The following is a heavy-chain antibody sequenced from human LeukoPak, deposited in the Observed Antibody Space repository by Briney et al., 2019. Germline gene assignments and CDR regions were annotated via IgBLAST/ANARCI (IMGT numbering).Heavy chain of an antibody. Sequence: PGGSLRLSCAASGFTFSSYGMHWVRQAPGKGLEWVAVISYDGSNKYYADSVKGRFTIARDNSKNTLYLQMNSLRVEDTAVYYCAKTPLRFLELFYHYGMDVWGQGTTVTVSS. CDR2: ISYDGSNK. CDR1: GFTFSSYG. CDR3: AKTPLRFLELFYHYGMDV. J-gene: IGHJ6*02. V-gene: IGHV3-30*18. D-gene: IGHD3-3*01.